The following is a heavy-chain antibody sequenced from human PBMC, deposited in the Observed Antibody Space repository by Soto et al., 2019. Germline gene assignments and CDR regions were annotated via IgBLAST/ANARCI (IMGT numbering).Heavy chain of an antibody. D-gene: IGHD5-12*01. V-gene: IGHV1-69*06. CDR1: GGTFSSYA. CDR2: IIPIFGTA. J-gene: IGHJ6*02. Sequence: ASVKVSCKASGGTFSSYAISWVRQAPGQGLEWMGGIIPIFGTANYAQKFQGRVTITADKSTSTAYMELSSLRSEDTAVYYCAGGRGYSGYDRYYGMDVWGQGTTVTVSS. CDR3: AGGRGYSGYDRYYGMDV.